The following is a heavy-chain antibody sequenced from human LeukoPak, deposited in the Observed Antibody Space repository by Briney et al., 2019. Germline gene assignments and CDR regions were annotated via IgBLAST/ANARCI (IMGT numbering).Heavy chain of an antibody. J-gene: IGHJ4*02. Sequence: SETLSLTCTVSGGSVSSGSYYWSWIRQPPGKGLEWIWYIYYSGSTNYNPSLKSRVTISVDTSKNQFSLKLSSVTAADTAVYYCARVNYDSSGYYSYYFDYWGQGTLVTVSS. V-gene: IGHV4-61*01. CDR1: GGSVSSGSYY. CDR3: ARVNYDSSGYYSYYFDY. D-gene: IGHD3-22*01. CDR2: IYYSGST.